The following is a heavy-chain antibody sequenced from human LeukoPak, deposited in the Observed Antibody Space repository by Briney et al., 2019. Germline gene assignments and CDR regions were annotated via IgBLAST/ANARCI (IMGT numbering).Heavy chain of an antibody. Sequence: SETLSLTXTVSGYSISSGYYWGWIRQPPGKGLEWIGSIYHSGSTYYNPSLKSRVTISVDTSKNQFSLKLGSVTAADTAVYYCARDNDYGGNSNYWGQGTLVTVSS. D-gene: IGHD4-23*01. V-gene: IGHV4-38-2*02. CDR3: ARDNDYGGNSNY. CDR1: GYSISSGYY. J-gene: IGHJ4*02. CDR2: IYHSGST.